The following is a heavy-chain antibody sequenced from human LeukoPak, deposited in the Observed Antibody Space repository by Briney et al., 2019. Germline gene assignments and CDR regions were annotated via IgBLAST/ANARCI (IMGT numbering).Heavy chain of an antibody. J-gene: IGHJ3*02. CDR2: IHYSGST. CDR3: ARDGTMVRGGRGAFDI. Sequence: SETLSLTCTVSNGPINTYQWSWIRQPPGKGLEWIGNIHYSGSTNYNPSLRSRVTISVDTSKNQFSLKLSSVTAADTAVYYCARDGTMVRGGRGAFDIWGQGTMVTVSS. CDR1: NGPINTYQ. V-gene: IGHV4-59*01. D-gene: IGHD3-10*01.